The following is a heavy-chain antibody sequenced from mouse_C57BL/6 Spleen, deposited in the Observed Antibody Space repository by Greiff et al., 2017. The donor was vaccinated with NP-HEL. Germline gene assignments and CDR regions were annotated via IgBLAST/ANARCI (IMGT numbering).Heavy chain of an antibody. V-gene: IGHV14-4*01. D-gene: IGHD1-1*01. CDR2: IDPENGDT. CDR3: TTRYYYGSSYSGYFDV. Sequence: EVQLQQSGAELVRPGASVKLSCTASGFNITDDYMHWVKQRPEQGLEWIGWIDPENGDTEYASKFQGKATFTADTSSNTAYLQLSSLTSEDTAVYYCTTRYYYGSSYSGYFDVWGTGTTVTVAS. J-gene: IGHJ1*03. CDR1: GFNITDDY.